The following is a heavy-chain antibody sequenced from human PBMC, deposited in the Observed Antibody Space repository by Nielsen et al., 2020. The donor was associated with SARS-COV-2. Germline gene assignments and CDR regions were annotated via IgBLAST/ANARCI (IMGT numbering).Heavy chain of an antibody. D-gene: IGHD1-7*01. J-gene: IGHJ5*02. V-gene: IGHV4-31*03. CDR3: AREGRITGTTDWFDP. CDR1: GGSISSSSYY. CDR2: IYYSGST. Sequence: SETLSLTCTVSGGSISSSSYYWGWIRQPPGKGLEWIGYIYYSGSTYYNPSLKSRVTISVDTSKNQFSLKLSSVTAADTAVYYCAREGRITGTTDWFDPWGQGTLVTVSS.